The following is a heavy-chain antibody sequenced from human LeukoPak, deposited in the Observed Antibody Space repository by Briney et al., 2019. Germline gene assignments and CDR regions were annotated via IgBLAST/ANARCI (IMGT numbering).Heavy chain of an antibody. CDR3: AKDDAWLRFGE. CDR1: GFTFSNHG. D-gene: IGHD3-10*01. Sequence: GGTLRLSCAASGFTFSNHGMNWVRQAPGKGLEWVSGISPSGDITYYADSVKGRFTISRDNSENTLYLEVISLTAEDTAVYYCAKDDAWLRFGEWSQGTLVTVSS. J-gene: IGHJ4*02. V-gene: IGHV3-23*01. CDR2: ISPSGDIT.